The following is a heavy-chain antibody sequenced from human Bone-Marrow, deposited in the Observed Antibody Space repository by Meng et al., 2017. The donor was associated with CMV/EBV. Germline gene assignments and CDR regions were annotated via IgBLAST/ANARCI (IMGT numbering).Heavy chain of an antibody. J-gene: IGHJ4*02. CDR2: ISTGGYT. Sequence: GESLKISCAASGFTFSSYSMNWVRQAPGKGLERVSIISTGGYTYYADSVKGRFTISRGNSKNTLYLHMNNLRADDTAVYFCARVGRGSSCFDYWGQGTLVTVSS. CDR1: GFTFSSYS. CDR3: ARVGRGSSCFDY. V-gene: IGHV3-53*01. D-gene: IGHD2-2*01.